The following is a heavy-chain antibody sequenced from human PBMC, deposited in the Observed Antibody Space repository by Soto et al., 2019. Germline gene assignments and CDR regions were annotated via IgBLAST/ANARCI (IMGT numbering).Heavy chain of an antibody. CDR2: ISYDGNNK. CDR3: ARGPSYSDSYFDH. D-gene: IGHD4-17*01. Sequence: PGGSLRLSCAASEFTFSNYAMHWVRQAPGKGLQWLAVISYDGNNKYYADSVEGRFTISRDNSKNTVYLQMNSLRLEDTAVYYCARGPSYSDSYFDHWGQGTLHTVSS. V-gene: IGHV3-30*03. CDR1: EFTFSNYA. J-gene: IGHJ4*02.